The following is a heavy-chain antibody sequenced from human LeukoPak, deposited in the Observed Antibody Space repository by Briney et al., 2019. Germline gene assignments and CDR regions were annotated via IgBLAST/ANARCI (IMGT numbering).Heavy chain of an antibody. Sequence: GGSLRLSCAASGFTFSSYGMHWVRQAPGKGLEWVSAISGSGGSTYYADSVKGRFTISRDNSKNTLYLQMNSLRAEDTAVYYCASSPFYYYYYYMDVWGKGTTVTISS. D-gene: IGHD6-13*01. V-gene: IGHV3-23*01. CDR3: ASSPFYYYYYYMDV. J-gene: IGHJ6*03. CDR2: ISGSGGST. CDR1: GFTFSSYG.